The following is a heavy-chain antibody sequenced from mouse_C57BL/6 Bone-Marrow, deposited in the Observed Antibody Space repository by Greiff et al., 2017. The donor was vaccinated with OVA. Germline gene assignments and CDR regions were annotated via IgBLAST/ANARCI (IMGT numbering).Heavy chain of an antibody. CDR2: IYPGNSDT. CDR1: GYTFTSYW. Sequence: VQLQQSGTVLARPGASVKMSCKTSGYTFTSYWMHWVKQRPGQGLEWIGAIYPGNSDTSYNQKFKGKAKLTAVTSASTAYMELSSLTNEDSAVYYCTIITTVVDYAMDYWGQGTSVTVSS. V-gene: IGHV1-5*01. D-gene: IGHD1-1*01. CDR3: TIITTVVDYAMDY. J-gene: IGHJ4*01.